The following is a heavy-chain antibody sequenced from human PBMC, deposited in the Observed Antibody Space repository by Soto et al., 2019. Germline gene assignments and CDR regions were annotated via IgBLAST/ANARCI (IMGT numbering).Heavy chain of an antibody. CDR1: GYTFTSYG. CDR2: ISAYNGNT. V-gene: IGHV1-18*01. CDR3: ARIFIPDYDFWSGYLDV. Sequence: ASVKVSCKASGYTFTSYGISWVRQAPGQGLEWMGWISAYNGNTNYAQKLQGRVTMTTDTSTSTAYMELRSLRSDDTAVYYCARIFIPDYDFWSGYLDVWAQGTTVTVSS. J-gene: IGHJ6*02. D-gene: IGHD3-3*01.